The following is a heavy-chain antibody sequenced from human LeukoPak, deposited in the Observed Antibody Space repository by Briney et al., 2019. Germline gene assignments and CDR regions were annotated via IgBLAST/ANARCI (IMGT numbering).Heavy chain of an antibody. Sequence: ASVKVSCKASGYTFTGYYTHWVRQAPGQGLEWMGRINPNSGGTNYAQKFQGRVTMTRDTSISTAYMELSRLRSDDTAVYYCARDVLAARPLVGWFDPWGQGTLVTVSS. V-gene: IGHV1-2*06. CDR1: GYTFTGYY. D-gene: IGHD6-6*01. CDR3: ARDVLAARPLVGWFDP. CDR2: INPNSGGT. J-gene: IGHJ5*02.